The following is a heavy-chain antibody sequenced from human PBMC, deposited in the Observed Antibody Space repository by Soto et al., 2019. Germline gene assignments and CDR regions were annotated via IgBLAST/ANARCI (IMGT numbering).Heavy chain of an antibody. CDR1: GFTFSSYG. Sequence: GGSLRLSCAASGFTFSSYGMHWVRQAPGKGLEWVAVISYDGSNKYYADSVKGRFTISRDNSKNTLYLQMNSLRAEDTAVYCCAKGEQAPAIIRYYYYCMDVWGQGTTVTVSS. V-gene: IGHV3-30*18. D-gene: IGHD2-21*02. CDR3: AKGEQAPAIIRYYYYCMDV. J-gene: IGHJ6*02. CDR2: ISYDGSNK.